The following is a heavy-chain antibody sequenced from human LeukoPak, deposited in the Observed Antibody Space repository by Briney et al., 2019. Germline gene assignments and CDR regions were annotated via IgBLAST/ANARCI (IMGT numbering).Heavy chain of an antibody. J-gene: IGHJ6*03. CDR3: ARDLRGYDFWSGPALDYYMDV. Sequence: SETLSLTCTVSGGSVSNYYWGWIRQPPGKGLEWIGSIYYSGSTYYNPSLKSRVTISVDTSKNQFSLKLSSVTAADTAVYYCARDLRGYDFWSGPALDYYMDVWGKGTTVTVSS. V-gene: IGHV4-39*07. CDR1: GGSVSNYY. D-gene: IGHD3-3*01. CDR2: IYYSGST.